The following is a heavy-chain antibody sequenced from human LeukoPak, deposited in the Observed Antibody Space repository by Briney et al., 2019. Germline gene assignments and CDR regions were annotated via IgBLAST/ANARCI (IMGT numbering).Heavy chain of an antibody. CDR3: ARHAAFAEYQSHLTHFDY. CDR1: GGSISSYY. D-gene: IGHD2-2*01. J-gene: IGHJ4*02. CDR2: IYHSGST. Sequence: SETLSLTCTVCGGSISSYYWSWIRQPPGKRLEWIGYIYHSGSTNYNSSLKSRVTISVDTSKNQFSLKLSSVTAADTAVYYCARHAAFAEYQSHLTHFDYWGQGTLVTVSS. V-gene: IGHV4-59*08.